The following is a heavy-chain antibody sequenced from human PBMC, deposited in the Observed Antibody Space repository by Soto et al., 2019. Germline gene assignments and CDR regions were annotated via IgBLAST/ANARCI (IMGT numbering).Heavy chain of an antibody. D-gene: IGHD7-27*01. Sequence: GSLRLSCAASGFTFSSYAMSWVRQAQGKGLEWVSAISGSGGSTYYADSVKGRFTISRDNSKNTLYLQMNSLRADDTAVYYCAKAGWGFPTDNFGYCGQGTLVTVSS. J-gene: IGHJ4*02. V-gene: IGHV3-23*01. CDR2: ISGSGGST. CDR1: GFTFSSYA. CDR3: AKAGWGFPTDNFGY.